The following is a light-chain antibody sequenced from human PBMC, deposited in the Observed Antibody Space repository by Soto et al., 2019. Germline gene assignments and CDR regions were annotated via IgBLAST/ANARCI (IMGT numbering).Light chain of an antibody. CDR1: ALAKQY. J-gene: IGLJ1*01. Sequence: SYELTQPPSVSVSPGQTARITCSGDALAKQYAYWYQQKPGQAPVVVIYKDIERPSGISERFSGSSSGTTVSLTISGVQAEDEADYYCQSAVSSGSYVFGTGTKVTVL. V-gene: IGLV3-25*02. CDR3: QSAVSSGSYV. CDR2: KDI.